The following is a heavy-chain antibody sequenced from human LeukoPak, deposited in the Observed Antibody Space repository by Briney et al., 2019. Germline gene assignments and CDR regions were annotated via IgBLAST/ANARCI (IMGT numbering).Heavy chain of an antibody. CDR1: GFTFSDYY. D-gene: IGHD2-2*01. V-gene: IGHV3-11*04. CDR2: ISSSGSTI. CDR3: AGYGVVVPAARDAFDI. Sequence: GGSLRLSCAASGFTFSDYYMSWIRQAPGKGLEWVSYISSSGSTIYYADSVKGRFTISRDNAKNSLYLQMNSLRAEDTAVYYCAGYGVVVPAARDAFDIWGQGTMVTVSS. J-gene: IGHJ3*02.